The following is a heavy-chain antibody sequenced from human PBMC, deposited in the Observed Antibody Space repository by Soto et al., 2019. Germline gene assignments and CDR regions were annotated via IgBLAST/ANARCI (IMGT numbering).Heavy chain of an antibody. D-gene: IGHD3-3*01. CDR2: IYYSGST. J-gene: IGHJ5*02. V-gene: IGHV4-31*03. CDR3: ARWWSGSRQGFDP. Sequence: QVQLQESGPGLVKPSQTLSLTCTVSGGSISSGDYYWSWIRQHPGKGLEWIGYIYYSGSTYYNPSLKCRVTISVDTSKNQFSLKLSSVTAADTAVYYGARWWSGSRQGFDPWGQGTLVTVSS. CDR1: GGSISSGDYY.